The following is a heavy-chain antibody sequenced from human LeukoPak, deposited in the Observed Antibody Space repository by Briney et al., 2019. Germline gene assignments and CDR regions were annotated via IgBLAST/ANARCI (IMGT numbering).Heavy chain of an antibody. CDR3: AKDRLLRYSRNHDAFDI. D-gene: IGHD6-13*01. J-gene: IGHJ3*02. V-gene: IGHV3-23*01. CDR2: ISGSGGST. Sequence: GGSLRLSCAASGFTFSSYAMSWVRQAPGKGLEWVSAISGSGGSTYYADSVKGRFTISRDNSKNTLYLQMNSLRAEDTAVYYCAKDRLLRYSRNHDAFDIWGQGTMVTVSS. CDR1: GFTFSSYA.